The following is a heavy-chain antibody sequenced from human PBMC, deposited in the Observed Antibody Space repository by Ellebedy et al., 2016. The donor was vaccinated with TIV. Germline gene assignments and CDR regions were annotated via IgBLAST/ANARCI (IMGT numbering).Heavy chain of an antibody. Sequence: PGGSLRLSCAASGFTFSSYAMRWVPQAPGKGLEWVSSISGSGGSTYYSDSVKGRFTISRDTSKNTLYLQMNSLRSQDTAVYYCAKGPWPRATGYLDYWGQGTLVTVSS. D-gene: IGHD1-26*01. CDR3: AKGPWPRATGYLDY. CDR2: ISGSGGST. V-gene: IGHV3-23*01. J-gene: IGHJ4*02. CDR1: GFTFSSYA.